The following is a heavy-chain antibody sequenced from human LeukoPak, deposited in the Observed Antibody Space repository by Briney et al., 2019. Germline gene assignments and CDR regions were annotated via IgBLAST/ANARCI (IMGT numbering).Heavy chain of an antibody. CDR2: IRDNGRST. D-gene: IGHD6-13*01. CDR1: GFTFRTLA. V-gene: IGHV3-23*01. Sequence: GGSLRLSCAASGFTFRTLAMNWVRQAPGKGLEWVSTIRDNGRSTHYADSVEGRFTISRDNFKNTLYLHMDSLRVEDRALYYCAKRRQYSSTHFHFDYWGQGTLITVSS. CDR3: AKRRQYSSTHFHFDY. J-gene: IGHJ4*02.